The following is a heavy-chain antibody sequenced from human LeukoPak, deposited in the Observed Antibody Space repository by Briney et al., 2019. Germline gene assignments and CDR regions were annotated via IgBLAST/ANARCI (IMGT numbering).Heavy chain of an antibody. J-gene: IGHJ3*02. CDR1: GGSISSSY. CDR2: TSHSGST. Sequence: SETLSLTCTVSGGSISSSYWSWIRQPPRGGLEWVWYTSHSGSTNYKPSLKSRVSISVDTSNNQFSLKLTSVTAADTAIYYCARGYYDARGDSNPFDIWGQGTMVTVSS. D-gene: IGHD3-22*01. CDR3: ARGYYDARGDSNPFDI. V-gene: IGHV4-59*01.